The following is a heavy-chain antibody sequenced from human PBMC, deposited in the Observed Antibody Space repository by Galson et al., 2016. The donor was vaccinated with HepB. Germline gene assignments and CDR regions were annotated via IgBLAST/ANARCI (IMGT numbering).Heavy chain of an antibody. V-gene: IGHV4-59*01. D-gene: IGHD1-1*01. J-gene: IGHJ4*02. CDR3: ARGPNNYDY. CDR1: GGSIRNYY. CDR2: IYYSGTT. Sequence: SETLSLTCTVSGGSIRNYYWSWIRQPPGKGLEWIAYIYYSGTTNYNPSLKRRVTMSVDTSKDQFSLKLSSVTAADSAIYYCARGPNNYDYWGQGTLVTVSS.